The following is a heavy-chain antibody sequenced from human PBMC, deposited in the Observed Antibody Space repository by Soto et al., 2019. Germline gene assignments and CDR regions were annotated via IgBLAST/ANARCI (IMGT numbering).Heavy chain of an antibody. V-gene: IGHV3-30*18. D-gene: IGHD3-3*01. CDR2: ISYDGSNK. CDR3: AKPEYDFWSGYPSPFDY. J-gene: IGHJ4*02. CDR1: GFTFSSYG. Sequence: GGSLRLSCAASGFTFSSYGMHWVRQAPGKGLEWVAVISYDGSNKYYADSVKGRFTISRDNSKNTLYLQMNSLRAEDTAVYYCAKPEYDFWSGYPSPFDYWGQGTLVTVSS.